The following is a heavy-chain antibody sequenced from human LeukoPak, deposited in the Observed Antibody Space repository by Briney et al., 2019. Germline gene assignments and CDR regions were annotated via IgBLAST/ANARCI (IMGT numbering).Heavy chain of an antibody. V-gene: IGHV4-39*07. CDR3: ASSPETSIAAAGVGWFDP. J-gene: IGHJ5*02. Sequence: SETLSLTCTVSGGSISSSSYYWGWIRQPPGKGLEWIGSIYYSGSTYYNPSLKSRVTISVGTSKNQFSPKLSSVTAADTAVYYCASSPETSIAAAGVGWFDPWGQGTLVNVS. D-gene: IGHD6-13*01. CDR1: GGSISSSSYY. CDR2: IYYSGST.